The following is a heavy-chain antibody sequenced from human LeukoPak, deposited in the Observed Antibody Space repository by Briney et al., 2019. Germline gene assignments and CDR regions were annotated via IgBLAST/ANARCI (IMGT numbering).Heavy chain of an antibody. J-gene: IGHJ3*02. Sequence: PSETLSLTCAVYGGSFSGYYWSWIRQPPGEGLEWIGEINHSGSTNYNPSLKSRVTISVDTSKNQFSLKLSSVTAAGTAVYYCARLEAKRRRETGAFDIWGQGTMVTVSS. V-gene: IGHV4-34*01. D-gene: IGHD1-14*01. CDR3: ARLEAKRRRETGAFDI. CDR2: INHSGST. CDR1: GGSFSGYY.